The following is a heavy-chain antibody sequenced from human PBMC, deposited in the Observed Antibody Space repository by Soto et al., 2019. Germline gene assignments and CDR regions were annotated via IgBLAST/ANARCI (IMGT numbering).Heavy chain of an antibody. Sequence: SETLSLTCTVSGGSIISDYWSWIRQPPGKGLEWIGYISYSGSTNYNPSLKSLVTISVGTSKNQFSLNLSSVTAADTAVYYCARVLSGSSLFDYWGQGTLVTVSS. CDR1: GGSIISDY. D-gene: IGHD1-26*01. V-gene: IGHV4-59*01. J-gene: IGHJ4*02. CDR3: ARVLSGSSLFDY. CDR2: ISYSGST.